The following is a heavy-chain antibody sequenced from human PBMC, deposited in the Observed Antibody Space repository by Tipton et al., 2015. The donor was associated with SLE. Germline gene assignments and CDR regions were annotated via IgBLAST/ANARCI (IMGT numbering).Heavy chain of an antibody. Sequence: SLRLSCAASGFTISPYAMSWVRQAPGKGLECVSIIGSGGSTYYADSVKGRFTISRDNSKNTLYLQMNSLRAEDTVTYYCAKVGGPDNSSGWYYFDHWGQGSLVSVSS. CDR3: AKVGGPDNSSGWYYFDH. J-gene: IGHJ4*02. CDR2: IIGSGGST. D-gene: IGHD6-19*01. V-gene: IGHV3-23*01. CDR1: GFTISPYA.